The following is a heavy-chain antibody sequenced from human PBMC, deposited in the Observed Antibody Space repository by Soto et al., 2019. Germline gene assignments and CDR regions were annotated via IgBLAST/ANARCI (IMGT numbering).Heavy chain of an antibody. Sequence: PGGSLRLSCAASGFTFSSYSMNWVRQAPGKGLEWVSSISSSSSYIYYADSVKGRFTISRDNAKNSLYLQMNSLRAEDTAVYYCARDGVAARRTSDYWGQGTLVTVSS. D-gene: IGHD6-6*01. CDR1: GFTFSSYS. CDR3: ARDGVAARRTSDY. V-gene: IGHV3-21*01. J-gene: IGHJ4*02. CDR2: ISSSSSYI.